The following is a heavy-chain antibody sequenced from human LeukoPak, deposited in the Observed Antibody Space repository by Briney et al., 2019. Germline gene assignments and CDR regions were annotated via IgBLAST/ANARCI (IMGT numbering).Heavy chain of an antibody. D-gene: IGHD3-10*01. CDR3: AREDRGFGELWDY. CDR1: GFTFSSYE. V-gene: IGHV3-48*03. CDR2: ISSSGSTI. J-gene: IGHJ4*02. Sequence: PGGSLRLSCAASGFTFSSYEMNWVRQAPGRGLEWVSYISSSGSTIYYADSVKGRFTISRDNAKNSLYLQMNSLRAEDTAVYYCAREDRGFGELWDYWGQGTLVTVSS.